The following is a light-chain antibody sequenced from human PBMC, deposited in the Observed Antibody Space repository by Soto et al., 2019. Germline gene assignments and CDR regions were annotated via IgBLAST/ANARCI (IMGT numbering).Light chain of an antibody. CDR3: AAWDDSLSGRGV. J-gene: IGLJ1*01. Sequence: QSVLTQPPSASGTPGQKVTISCSGTSSNIGSNFVYWYQHLPGTAPKLLIYRNNQRPSGVPGRFSGSKSGTSASLAISGLRSEDEADYYCAAWDDSLSGRGVFGTGTKLTVL. CDR2: RNN. V-gene: IGLV1-47*01. CDR1: SSNIGSNF.